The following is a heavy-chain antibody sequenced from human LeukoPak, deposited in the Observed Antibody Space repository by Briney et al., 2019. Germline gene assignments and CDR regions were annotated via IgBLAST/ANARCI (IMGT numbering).Heavy chain of an antibody. CDR2: INPNSGGT. V-gene: IGHV1-2*02. D-gene: IGHD3-10*01. CDR1: GHTFTGYY. Sequence: ASVKVSCKASGHTFTGYYMHWVRQAPGQGLEWMGWINPNSGGTNYAQKFQGRVTMTRDTSISTAYMELSRLRSDDTAVYYCALSSLATGYFDYWGQGTLVIVSS. CDR3: ALSSLATGYFDY. J-gene: IGHJ4*02.